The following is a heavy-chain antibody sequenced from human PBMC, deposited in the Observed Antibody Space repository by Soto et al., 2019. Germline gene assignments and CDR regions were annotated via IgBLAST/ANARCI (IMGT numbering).Heavy chain of an antibody. J-gene: IGHJ4*02. CDR1: GFSLNTLRVG. V-gene: IGHV2-5*02. Sequence: GSCPTLVNPTQTLTLTCTLSGFSLNTLRVGVGWIRQPPGKALGWLSLIYWDDDKRYSPSLKSSLTINKDSSKNQVVLTMTNMDPVDTATYYCAHRPSSWKQVWPNLDYWGQGTLVTVSS. CDR3: AHRPSSWKQVWPNLDY. CDR2: IYWDDDK. D-gene: IGHD2-2*01.